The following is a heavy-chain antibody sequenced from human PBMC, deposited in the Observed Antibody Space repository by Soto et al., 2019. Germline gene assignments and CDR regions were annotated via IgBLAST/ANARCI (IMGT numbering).Heavy chain of an antibody. CDR2: IYYSGST. CDR3: ARVRKGKKIGSYYPPPLYYYGMDV. J-gene: IGHJ6*02. D-gene: IGHD1-26*01. V-gene: IGHV4-31*03. CDR1: GGSISSGGYY. Sequence: KPSETLSLTCTVSGGSISSGGYYWSWIRQHPGKGLEWIGYIYYSGSTYYNPSLKSRVTISVDTSKNQFSLKLSSVTAADTAVYYCARVRKGKKIGSYYPPPLYYYGMDVWGQGTTVTVSS.